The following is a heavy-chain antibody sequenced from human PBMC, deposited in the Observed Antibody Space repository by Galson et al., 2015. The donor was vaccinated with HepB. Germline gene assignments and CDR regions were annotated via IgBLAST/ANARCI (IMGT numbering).Heavy chain of an antibody. V-gene: IGHV3-74*01. CDR2: INSYGSIT. D-gene: IGHD2-2*01. J-gene: IGHJ6*02. Sequence: LRLSCAASGFTFSSSWMHWVRQPPGKGLMWLSGINSYGSITYYADSVKGRFTISRDNAKNSLYLQMNSLRAEATALYYCAKDIGCSSTSCYHAKYYYYGMDVWGQGTTVTVSS. CDR3: AKDIGCSSTSCYHAKYYYYGMDV. CDR1: GFTFSSSW.